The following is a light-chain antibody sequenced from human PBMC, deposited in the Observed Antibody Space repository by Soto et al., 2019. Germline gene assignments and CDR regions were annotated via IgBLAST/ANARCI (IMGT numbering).Light chain of an antibody. CDR1: QSFSGT. Sequence: DIQMTQSPSTLSASVGYRATITCRASQSFSGTLAWYQQKPGRAPRLLIYDASSLERGVPSRFSGSGSGTEFTLTISSLQPDDFATYYCQQYDTYSRTFGQGTKVDIK. J-gene: IGKJ1*01. CDR3: QQYDTYSRT. CDR2: DAS. V-gene: IGKV1-5*01.